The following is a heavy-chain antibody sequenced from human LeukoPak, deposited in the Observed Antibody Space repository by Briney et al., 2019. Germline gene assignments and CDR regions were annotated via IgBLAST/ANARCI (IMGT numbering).Heavy chain of an antibody. Sequence: GGSLRLTCATSGFTFSGSAIHWVRQASGKGLEWVGRIRSKANSYATTDAASVKGRFTISRDDSKNTAYLQMNSLKTEDTAVYYCTRPSYDSSVSGVVYWGQGTLVTVSS. CDR1: GFTFSGSA. J-gene: IGHJ4*02. CDR3: TRPSYDSSVSGVVY. D-gene: IGHD3-22*01. CDR2: IRSKANSYAT. V-gene: IGHV3-73*01.